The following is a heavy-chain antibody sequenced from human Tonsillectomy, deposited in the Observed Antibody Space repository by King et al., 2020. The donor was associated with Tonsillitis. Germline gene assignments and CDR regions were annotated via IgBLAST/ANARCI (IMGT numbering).Heavy chain of an antibody. D-gene: IGHD1-26*01. CDR1: GGSISSYY. V-gene: IGHV4-59*01. Sequence: VQLQESGPGLVKPSETLSLTCTVSGGSISSYYWNWIRQPPGKELEWVGYIYYSGSTNYNPSLKSRVPISVVTAQNQFSLKLTSVTAAATAVYYCARGGRDSGSPGRVDYWGQGTLVTVSS. CDR3: ARGGRDSGSPGRVDY. J-gene: IGHJ4*02. CDR2: IYYSGST.